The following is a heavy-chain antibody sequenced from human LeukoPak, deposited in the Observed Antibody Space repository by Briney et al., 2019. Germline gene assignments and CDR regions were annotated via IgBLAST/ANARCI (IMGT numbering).Heavy chain of an antibody. CDR2: ISWNSGSI. CDR3: AKGRGVVVALNAFDI. Sequence: GRSLRLSCAASGFTFDDYAMHWVRQAPGKGLEGVSGISWNSGSIGYADSVKGRFTISRDNAKNSLYLQMNSLRAEDTALYYCAKGRGVVVALNAFDIWGQGTMVTVSS. J-gene: IGHJ3*02. CDR1: GFTFDDYA. D-gene: IGHD3-22*01. V-gene: IGHV3-9*01.